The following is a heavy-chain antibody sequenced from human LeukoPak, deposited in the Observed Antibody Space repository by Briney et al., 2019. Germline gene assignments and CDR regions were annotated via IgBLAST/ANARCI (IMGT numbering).Heavy chain of an antibody. V-gene: IGHV3-53*01. CDR2: IYSGGST. Sequence: GGSLRLSCAASGFTVSSNYMSWVRQAPGKGLEWVSVIYSGGSTYYADSVKGRFTISRDNSKNTLYLQMNSLRAEDTAVYYCARKEPPAEYFQRWGQGTLVTVSS. CDR3: ARKEPPAEYFQR. J-gene: IGHJ1*01. CDR1: GFTVSSNY.